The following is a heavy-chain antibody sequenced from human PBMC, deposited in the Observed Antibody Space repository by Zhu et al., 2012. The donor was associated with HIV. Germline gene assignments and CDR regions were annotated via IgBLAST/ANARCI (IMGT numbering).Heavy chain of an antibody. V-gene: IGHV4-38-2*01. CDR2: IYRSGDT. J-gene: IGHJ4*01. CDR3: AKRVMTTFTPPLIS. D-gene: IGHD2-21*01. Sequence: QVQLQGSGPGLVKPSETLSLTCDVSGYSINTANYWGWIRQPPGKGLEWIANIYRSGDTYYNPSLRSRATISLDTSRNLFFLRLNSVTAADTAVYYCAKRVMTTFTPPLISRDQGTLIHRLL. CDR1: GYSINTANY.